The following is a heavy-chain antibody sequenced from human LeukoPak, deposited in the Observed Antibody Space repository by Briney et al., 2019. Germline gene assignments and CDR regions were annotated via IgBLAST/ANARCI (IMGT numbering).Heavy chain of an antibody. J-gene: IGHJ4*02. Sequence: GGSLRLSCAASGFIFSSYEMTWVRQAPGKGLEWVSYISSSGTIIYYADSVKGRFTISRDNAKNSLYLQMNSLRADDTAVYYYARHTSSWGPPFDYWGQGTLVTVSS. V-gene: IGHV3-48*03. CDR2: ISSSGTII. CDR1: GFIFSSYE. D-gene: IGHD6-13*01. CDR3: ARHTSSWGPPFDY.